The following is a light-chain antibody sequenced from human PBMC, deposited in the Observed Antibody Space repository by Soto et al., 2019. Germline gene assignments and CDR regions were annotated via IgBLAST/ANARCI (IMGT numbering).Light chain of an antibody. CDR1: PGIYPY. CDR3: QHYGSTRIT. Sequence: EVVLTQSPGTLSLSPGETATLSCRASPGIYPYLAWYQQRPGQAPRLLIFGASTRATGIPDRFSGSGSGTDFTLTISRLEPEDFAVYYCQHYGSTRITFGQGTKVDIK. J-gene: IGKJ2*01. V-gene: IGKV3-20*01. CDR2: GAS.